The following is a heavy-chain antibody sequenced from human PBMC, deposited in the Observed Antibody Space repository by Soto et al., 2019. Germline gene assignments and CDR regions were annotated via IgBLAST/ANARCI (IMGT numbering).Heavy chain of an antibody. Sequence: ASVKVSCKASGYTSTSYAMHWVRQAPGQRLEWMGWINAGNGNTKYSQKYQGRVTITRDTSASTAYMELSSLRSEDTAVYYCARGSCSSGCYFDYWGQGTLVTVS. J-gene: IGHJ4*02. V-gene: IGHV1-3*01. CDR1: GYTSTSYA. D-gene: IGHD2-15*01. CDR3: ARGSCSSGCYFDY. CDR2: INAGNGNT.